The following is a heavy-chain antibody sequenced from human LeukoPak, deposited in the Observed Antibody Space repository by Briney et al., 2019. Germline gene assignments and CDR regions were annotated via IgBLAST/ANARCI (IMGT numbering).Heavy chain of an antibody. J-gene: IGHJ6*03. Sequence: GESLKIYCKGSGYSFTSFWIACVRQMPGKSLEWMGIIYPGDSDTRYSPSFQGQVTISADKAISTAYLQWSSLKASDTAIYYCARLENFYYYMDVWGKGTTVTVSS. CDR3: ARLENFYYYMDV. D-gene: IGHD5-24*01. V-gene: IGHV5-51*01. CDR2: IYPGDSDT. CDR1: GYSFTSFW.